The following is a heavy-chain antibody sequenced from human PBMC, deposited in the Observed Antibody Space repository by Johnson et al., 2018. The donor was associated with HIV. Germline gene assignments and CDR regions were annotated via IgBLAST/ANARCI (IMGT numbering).Heavy chain of an antibody. CDR2: ISYDGSNK. CDR3: ARALEVGATTANEAFDI. V-gene: IGHV3-30-3*01. D-gene: IGHD1-26*01. Sequence: QVQLVESGGGVVQPGRSLRLSCAASGFTFSSYAMHWVRQAPGKGLEWVAVISYDGSNKYYADSVKGRFTISRADSKTTLYLQMNSLRAEDTAVYYCARALEVGATTANEAFDIWGQGTMVTVSS. J-gene: IGHJ3*02. CDR1: GFTFSSYA.